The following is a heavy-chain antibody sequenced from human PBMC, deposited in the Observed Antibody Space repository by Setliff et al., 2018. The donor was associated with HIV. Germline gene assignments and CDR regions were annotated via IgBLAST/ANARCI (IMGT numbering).Heavy chain of an antibody. Sequence: GGSLRLSCAAPGFTLSIYEMNWVRQGPGRGLEWVSYISSSGSTIFYADSVKGRFTISRDNSKNTLYLQMKSLRAEDTAVYYCAKLSHSHDSNGFTVDYWGRGTLVTVSS. CDR3: AKLSHSHDSNGFTVDY. D-gene: IGHD3-22*01. V-gene: IGHV3-48*03. CDR2: ISSSGSTI. J-gene: IGHJ4*02. CDR1: GFTLSIYE.